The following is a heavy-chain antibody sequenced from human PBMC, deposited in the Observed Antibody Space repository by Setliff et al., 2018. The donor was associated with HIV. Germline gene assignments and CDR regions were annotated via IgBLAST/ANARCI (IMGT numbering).Heavy chain of an antibody. J-gene: IGHJ6*03. CDR1: NGSISNYY. D-gene: IGHD3-3*01. CDR2: IFYSGHT. V-gene: IGHV4-59*08. Sequence: SETLSLTCTVSNGSISNYYWSWIRQPPGKGLEWIGNIFYSGHTFYNPSLKSRVTISVDTSKNQFSLKLSSVTAADTAVYYCATTTIFEVPRYYYYYMDVWGEGTTVTVSS. CDR3: ATTTIFEVPRYYYYYMDV.